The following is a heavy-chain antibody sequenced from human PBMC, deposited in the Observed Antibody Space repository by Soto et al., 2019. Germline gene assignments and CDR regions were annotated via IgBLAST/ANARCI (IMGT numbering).Heavy chain of an antibody. CDR1: GFTFSTYA. Sequence: GGSLRLSCAASGFTFSTYAMSWVRQAPGKGLEWVSAITGSGGSTYYADSVKGRFTISRDNSKNTLYLQMNSLRAEDTALYFCARGTAADYWGQGTLVTVSS. J-gene: IGHJ4*02. CDR2: ITGSGGST. CDR3: ARGTAADY. D-gene: IGHD2-2*01. V-gene: IGHV3-23*01.